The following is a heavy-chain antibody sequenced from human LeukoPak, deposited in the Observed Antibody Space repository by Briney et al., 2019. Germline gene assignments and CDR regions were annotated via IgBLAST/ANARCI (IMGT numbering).Heavy chain of an antibody. CDR3: ARDYDILTGYYSHFDY. CDR1: GYTFTSYA. V-gene: IGHV1-3*01. J-gene: IGHJ4*02. Sequence: ASVKVSCKAPGYTFTSYAMHWVRQAPGQRLEWMGWINAGNGNTKYSQKFQGRVTITRDTSASTTYMELSSLRSEDTAVYYCARDYDILTGYYSHFDYWGQGTLVTVSS. CDR2: INAGNGNT. D-gene: IGHD3-9*01.